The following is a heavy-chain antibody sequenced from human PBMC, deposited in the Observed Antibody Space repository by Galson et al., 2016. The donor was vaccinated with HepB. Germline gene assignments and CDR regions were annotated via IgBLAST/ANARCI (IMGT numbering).Heavy chain of an antibody. V-gene: IGHV1-3*01. CDR1: GYTFTSYA. D-gene: IGHD4-11*01. J-gene: IGHJ5*02. CDR2: INGANDNT. Sequence: SVKVSCKASGYTFTSYAMHWVRQAPGQRLEWMGWINGANDNTRYSQKFQGRVTFTRDTSANTVYMGLSSLRSEDTAIYYCAGDSRNYNNYVRWFDPWGQGTLVTVSS. CDR3: AGDSRNYNNYVRWFDP.